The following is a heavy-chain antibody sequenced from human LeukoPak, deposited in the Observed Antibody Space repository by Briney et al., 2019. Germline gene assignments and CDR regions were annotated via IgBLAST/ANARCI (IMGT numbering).Heavy chain of an antibody. CDR1: GGSISSYY. V-gene: IGHV4-4*07. D-gene: IGHD1-7*01. Sequence: SETLSLTCTVSGGSISSYYWSWLRQPAGKGLEWIGRIYTSGSTNYNPSLKSRVTMSVDTSKNQFSLKLSSVTAADTAVYYCATKGNYGPFDYWGQGTLVTVSS. CDR3: ATKGNYGPFDY. J-gene: IGHJ4*02. CDR2: IYTSGST.